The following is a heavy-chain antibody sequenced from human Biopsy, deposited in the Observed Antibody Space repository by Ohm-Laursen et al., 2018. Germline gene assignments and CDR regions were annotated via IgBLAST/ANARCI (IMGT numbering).Heavy chain of an antibody. CDR2: IFYGGIT. V-gene: IGHV4-39*01. Sequence: SETLSLTCTVPGGSISSETNYWGWIRQPPGKGLEWIGSIFYGGITCYNPSLKSRVTISVDTSKSQFSLNLSSVTGADTAVYYCARHPTGFWFDPWGQGTLVTVSS. CDR1: GGSISSETNY. CDR3: ARHPTGFWFDP. J-gene: IGHJ5*02.